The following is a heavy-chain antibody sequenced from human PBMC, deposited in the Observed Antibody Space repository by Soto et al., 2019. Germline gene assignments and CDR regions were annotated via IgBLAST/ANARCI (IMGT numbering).Heavy chain of an antibody. J-gene: IGHJ4*02. V-gene: IGHV4-59*08. CDR3: GRLKPGRRGGYNYFLDY. CDR2: IYYSGST. CDR1: GGSISSYY. D-gene: IGHD5-12*01. Sequence: SSETLSLTCTVSGGSISSYYWSWIRQPPGKGLEWIGYIYYSGSTNYNPSLKSRVTISVDTSKNQFSLKLSSVTAADTAVYYCGRLKPGRRGGYNYFLDYWGQGTLFTVSS.